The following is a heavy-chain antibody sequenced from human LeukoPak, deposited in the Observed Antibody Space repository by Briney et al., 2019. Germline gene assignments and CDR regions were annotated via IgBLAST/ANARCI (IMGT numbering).Heavy chain of an antibody. D-gene: IGHD2-2*01. CDR2: FDPEDGET. V-gene: IGHV1-24*01. J-gene: IGHJ4*02. Sequence: ASVKVSCKVSGYTLTELSMHRVRQAPGKGLEWMGGFDPEDGETIYAQKFQGRVTMTEDTSTDTAYMELSSLRSEDTAVYYCATGRVVPAAIDYWGQGTLVTVSS. CDR3: ATGRVVPAAIDY. CDR1: GYTLTELS.